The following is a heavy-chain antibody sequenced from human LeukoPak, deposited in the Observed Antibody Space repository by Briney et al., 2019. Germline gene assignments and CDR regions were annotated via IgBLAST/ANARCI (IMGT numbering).Heavy chain of an antibody. CDR2: ISSSGSTI. D-gene: IGHD1-26*01. Sequence: PGGSLRLSCAASGFTFSSYGMHWVRQAPGKGLEWVSYISSSGSTIYYADSVKGRFTISRDNAKNTLYLQMNSLRAEDTAVYYCAKDNVSGVGDAFDIWGQGTMVTVSS. J-gene: IGHJ3*02. CDR1: GFTFSSYG. CDR3: AKDNVSGVGDAFDI. V-gene: IGHV3-48*04.